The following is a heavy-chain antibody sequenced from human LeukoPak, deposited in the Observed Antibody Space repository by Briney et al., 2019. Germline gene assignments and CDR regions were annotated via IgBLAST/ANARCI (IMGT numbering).Heavy chain of an antibody. V-gene: IGHV1-8*01. D-gene: IGHD3-3*01. CDR3: AREVEKGEWLSPKPDFDP. J-gene: IGHJ5*02. CDR1: GYTFTSYD. Sequence: SVKDSCKSSGYTFTSYDINGLRQATGQGLAWMGWMNPNSGNTGYAQKFQGRVTMTRNTSISTAYMELSSLRSEDTAVYYCAREVEKGEWLSPKPDFDPWGQGTLVTVSS. CDR2: MNPNSGNT.